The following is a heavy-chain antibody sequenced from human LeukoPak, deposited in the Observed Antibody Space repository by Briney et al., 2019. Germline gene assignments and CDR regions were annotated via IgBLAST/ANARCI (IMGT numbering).Heavy chain of an antibody. CDR1: GFTFTTYW. J-gene: IGHJ6*03. Sequence: PGGSLRLSCAASGFTFTTYWMSWVRQAPGQGLEWVANINQDGNEKYYVDSVKGRFTMSRDNAKNSLYLQMNSLRADDTAVYYCARTNSQARDYYHYMDVWGKGTTVTVSS. CDR2: INQDGNEK. V-gene: IGHV3-7*01. D-gene: IGHD1-7*01. CDR3: ARTNSQARDYYHYMDV.